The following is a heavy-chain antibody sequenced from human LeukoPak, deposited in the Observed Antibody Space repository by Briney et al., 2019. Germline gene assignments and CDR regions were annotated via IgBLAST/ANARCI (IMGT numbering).Heavy chain of an antibody. J-gene: IGHJ4*02. V-gene: IGHV4-39*07. D-gene: IGHD6-13*01. Sequence: PSETLSLTCTVSGGSISSSGYYWGWIRQPPGKGLEWIGYIYHSGSTYYNPSLKSRVTISVDRPKNQFSLKLSSVTAADTAVYYCAREGIAAAGVDYWGQGTLVTVSS. CDR1: GGSISSSGYY. CDR2: IYHSGST. CDR3: AREGIAAAGVDY.